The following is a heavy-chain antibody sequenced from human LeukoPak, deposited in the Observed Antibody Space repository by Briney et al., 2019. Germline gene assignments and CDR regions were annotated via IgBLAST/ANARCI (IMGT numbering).Heavy chain of an antibody. J-gene: IGHJ4*02. V-gene: IGHV4-4*07. D-gene: IGHD4-17*01. Sequence: SETLSLTCTVSGGSISTYNWTWIRQSAGKGLEWIGRIYNCGSTNYDPSLKSRVTMSIDTSKNHFSLRLTSVTAADTAVYYCARDYGDYGGGYFDYWGQGTLVTVSS. CDR2: IYNCGST. CDR1: GGSISTYN. CDR3: ARDYGDYGGGYFDY.